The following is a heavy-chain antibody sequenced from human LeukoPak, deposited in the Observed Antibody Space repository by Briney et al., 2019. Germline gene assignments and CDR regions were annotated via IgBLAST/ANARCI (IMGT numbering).Heavy chain of an antibody. CDR3: ARRPLHSQNWLAP. Sequence: GESLKISCKGYGDRFTSYWVAWVRQMPGKRLEWIGIIFPGDSDTRYSPSIQGQVTISVDRSISTAYLQWSSLKASDTAIYYCARRPLHSQNWLAPWGQGTLVTVSS. CDR1: GDRFTSYW. V-gene: IGHV5-51*01. CDR2: IFPGDSDT. J-gene: IGHJ5*02.